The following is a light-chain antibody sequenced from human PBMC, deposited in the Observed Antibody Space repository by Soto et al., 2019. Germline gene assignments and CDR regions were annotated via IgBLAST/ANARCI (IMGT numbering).Light chain of an antibody. CDR3: QQRINWPSLT. CDR2: DAS. J-gene: IGKJ4*01. V-gene: IGKV3-11*01. CDR1: QSISIY. Sequence: IVLTHSPATLSFSPGEIATLSFRASQSISIYLAWYQQKPGQAPRLLIYDASNRATGIPARFSGSGSGTDFTLTISSLEPEDFAVYYCQQRINWPSLTFGGGTKVDIK.